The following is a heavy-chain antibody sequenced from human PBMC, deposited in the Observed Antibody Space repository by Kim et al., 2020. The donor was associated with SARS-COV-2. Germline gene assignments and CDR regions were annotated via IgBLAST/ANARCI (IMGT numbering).Heavy chain of an antibody. D-gene: IGHD3-10*01. J-gene: IGHJ5*02. CDR3: AKDLRGKVRHAGQVDP. Sequence: SVKGRFTISRDNSKNTLYLQMNSLRAEDTAVYYCAKDLRGKVRHAGQVDPWGQGTLVTVSS. V-gene: IGHV3-30*02.